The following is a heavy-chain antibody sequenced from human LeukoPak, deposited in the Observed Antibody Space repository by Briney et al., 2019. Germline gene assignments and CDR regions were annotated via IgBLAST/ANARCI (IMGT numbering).Heavy chain of an antibody. Sequence: GGSLRLSCAASGFTFSSYAMSWVRQAPGKGLEWVSVISGSGGSTYYADSVKGRFTISRDNSKNTLYLQMNSLRAEDTAVYYCAKVLTDIVVVPAGYFDYWGQGTLVTVSS. CDR3: AKVLTDIVVVPAGYFDY. V-gene: IGHV3-23*01. CDR1: GFTFSSYA. CDR2: ISGSGGST. J-gene: IGHJ4*02. D-gene: IGHD2-2*01.